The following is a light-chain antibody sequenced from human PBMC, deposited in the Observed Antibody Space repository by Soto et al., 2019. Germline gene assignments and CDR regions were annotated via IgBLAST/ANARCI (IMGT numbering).Light chain of an antibody. CDR1: SSNIGNNY. CDR2: DNN. Sequence: QSVLTQPPSVSAAPGQKVTISCSGSSSNIGNNYVSWYQQLPGTAPKLLIYDNNKRPSGIPDRFSGSKSGTSATLGITGLQTGEAGDYYCGTWDSSLSAYVFGNGTKVTV. CDR3: GTWDSSLSAYV. V-gene: IGLV1-51*01. J-gene: IGLJ1*01.